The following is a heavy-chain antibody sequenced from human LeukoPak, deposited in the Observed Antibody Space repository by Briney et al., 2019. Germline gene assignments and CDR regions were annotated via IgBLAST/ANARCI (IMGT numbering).Heavy chain of an antibody. D-gene: IGHD7-27*01. Sequence: SETLSLTCTVSGGSISSSSYYWGWIRQPPGKGLEWIGSIYYSGSTYYNPSLKSRVTISVDTSKNQFSLKLSSVTAADTAVYYCARITGDHHYWGQGTLVTVSS. V-gene: IGHV4-39*01. CDR3: ARITGDHHY. CDR1: GGSISSSSYY. J-gene: IGHJ4*02. CDR2: IYYSGST.